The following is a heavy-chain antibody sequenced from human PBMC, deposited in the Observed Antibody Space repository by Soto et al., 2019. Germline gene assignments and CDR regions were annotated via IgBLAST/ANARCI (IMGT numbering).Heavy chain of an antibody. J-gene: IGHJ4*02. V-gene: IGHV3-74*01. CDR2: IKSDGSST. CDR3: AVGGGYYKHFDH. D-gene: IGHD3-3*01. Sequence: EVQLVESGGGLVQPGGSLRLSCAASGFLFSTYWMFWVRQVPRKGLLWVSRIKSDGSSTSYADSVKGRFTISRDNPKNTLDLQKTSLRAEDPAVYYCAVGGGYYKHFDHWGQGILVTVSS. CDR1: GFLFSTYW.